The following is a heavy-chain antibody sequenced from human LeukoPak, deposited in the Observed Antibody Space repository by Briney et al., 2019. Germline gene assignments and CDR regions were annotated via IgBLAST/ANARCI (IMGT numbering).Heavy chain of an antibody. CDR3: ARADCSSTSCYGYYDFWSGPSDWFDP. J-gene: IGHJ5*02. Sequence: GGSLRLSCAASGFTFSSYAMHWVRQAPGKGLEWVAVISYDGSNKYYADSVKGRFTISRDNSKNTPYLQMNSLRAEDTAVYYCARADCSSTSCYGYYDFWSGPSDWFDPWGQGTLVTVSS. V-gene: IGHV3-30*04. CDR1: GFTFSSYA. CDR2: ISYDGSNK. D-gene: IGHD2-2*01.